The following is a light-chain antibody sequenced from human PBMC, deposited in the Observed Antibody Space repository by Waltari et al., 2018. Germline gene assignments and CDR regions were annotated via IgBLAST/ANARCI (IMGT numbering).Light chain of an antibody. CDR2: EAS. V-gene: IGKV1-9*01. CDR3: QQYHAYPWT. CDR1: QGISTY. J-gene: IGKJ1*01. Sequence: IQLTQSPSSLSASVGDTVTITCRASQGISTYLTWLQQKPGRAPKVLTFEASTLQTGLPSRFSGSGSGIDFTRPICSLQPDDVAIYYCQQYHAYPWTFGQGTKVAIK.